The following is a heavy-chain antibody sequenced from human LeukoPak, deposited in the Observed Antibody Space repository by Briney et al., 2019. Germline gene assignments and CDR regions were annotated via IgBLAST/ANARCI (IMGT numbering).Heavy chain of an antibody. V-gene: IGHV3-74*03. Sequence: GGSLRLSCAASGFAFSVSWMHWVRQAPGKGLVWVSVIKSDGGTAYADSVKGRFTISRGNAKNTVYLQMNSLRDEDTAVYYCAKDYFGSLEYWGQGILVTVSS. CDR2: IKSDGGT. CDR1: GFAFSVSW. J-gene: IGHJ4*02. D-gene: IGHD2/OR15-2a*01. CDR3: AKDYFGSLEY.